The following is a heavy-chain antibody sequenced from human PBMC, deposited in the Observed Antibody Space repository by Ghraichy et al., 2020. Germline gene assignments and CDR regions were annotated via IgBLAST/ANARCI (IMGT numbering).Heavy chain of an antibody. CDR1: GYTLTELS. D-gene: IGHD1-7*01. J-gene: IGHJ6*02. CDR3: ATGRGVITGTYYYYGMDV. V-gene: IGHV1-24*01. CDR2: FDPEDGET. Sequence: ASVKVSCKVSGYTLTELSMHWVRQAPGKGLEWMGGFDPEDGETIYAQKYQGRVTMTEDTSTDTAYMELSSLRSEDTAVYYCATGRGVITGTYYYYGMDVWGQGTTVTVSS.